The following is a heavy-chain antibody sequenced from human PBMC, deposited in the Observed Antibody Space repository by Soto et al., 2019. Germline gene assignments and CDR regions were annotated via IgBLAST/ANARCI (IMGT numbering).Heavy chain of an antibody. V-gene: IGHV3-74*01. CDR2: INGDGRST. D-gene: IGHD1-7*01. CDR1: GFTFSGYW. J-gene: IGHJ6*02. CDR3: AKDLGNWNYEAATYYYYYGMDV. Sequence: PGGSLRLSCAASGFTFSGYWMHWVRQAPGKGLMWVSRINGDGRSTNYADSVKGRFTISRDNAKNTLYLQMNSLRAEDTAVYYCAKDLGNWNYEAATYYYYYGMDVWGQGTTVTVSS.